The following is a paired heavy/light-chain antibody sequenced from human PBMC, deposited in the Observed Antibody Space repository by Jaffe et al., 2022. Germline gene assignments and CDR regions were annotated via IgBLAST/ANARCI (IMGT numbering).Heavy chain of an antibody. J-gene: IGHJ2*01. CDR2: IHHSGST. CDR1: GYSISSGYY. D-gene: IGHD2-15*01. Sequence: QVQLQESGPGLVKPSETLSLTCAVSGYSISSGYYWGWIRQPPGKGLEWIGSIHHSGSTYYNPSLRSRVTISVDTSKNQFSLKLSSVTAADTAVYYCARQVHCSGGSCYPYWYFDLWGRGTLVTVSS. V-gene: IGHV4-38-2*01. CDR3: ARQVHCSGGSCYPYWYFDL.
Light chain of an antibody. V-gene: IGLV2-8*01. J-gene: IGLJ2*01. Sequence: QSALTQPPSASGSPGQSVTISCTGTSSDVGGYNYVSWYQQYPGKAPKLMIYEVSKRPSGVPDRFSGSKSGNTASLTVSGLQAEDEADYYCSSYAGSNNVLFGGGTKLTVL. CDR2: EVS. CDR3: SSYAGSNNVL. CDR1: SSDVGGYNY.